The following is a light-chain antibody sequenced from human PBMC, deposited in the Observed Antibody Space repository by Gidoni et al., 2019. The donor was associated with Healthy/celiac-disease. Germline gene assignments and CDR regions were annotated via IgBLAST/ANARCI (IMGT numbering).Light chain of an antibody. CDR1: QSVSSC. V-gene: IGKV3-11*01. Sequence: EIVLTQSPATLSLSPGERATLSCRASQSVSSCLAWYQQKPGQAPRLLIYDASNRATGIPARFSGSGSGTDFTLTISSLEPEDFAVYYCQQRSNWPPLTFXGXTKVEIK. CDR3: QQRSNWPPLT. CDR2: DAS. J-gene: IGKJ4*01.